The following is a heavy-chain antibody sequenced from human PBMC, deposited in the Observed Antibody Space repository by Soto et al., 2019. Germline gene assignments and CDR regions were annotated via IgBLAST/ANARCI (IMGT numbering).Heavy chain of an antibody. D-gene: IGHD5-12*01. V-gene: IGHV3-23*01. J-gene: IGHJ6*03. CDR1: GFTFISYA. CDR2: ISGSGGST. Sequence: EVQLLESGGGLVQPGGSLRLSCAASGFTFISYAMSWVRQAPGNGLEWVSAISGSGGSTYYEDSVKGRFTISRDNSKNTLYLQMNSLRAEDTAVYYCAKVGGYGRYYYYYMDVWGKGTKVTVSS. CDR3: AKVGGYGRYYYYYMDV.